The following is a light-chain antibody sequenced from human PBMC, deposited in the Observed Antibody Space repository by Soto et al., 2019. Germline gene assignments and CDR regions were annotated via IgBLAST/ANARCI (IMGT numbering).Light chain of an antibody. J-gene: IGLJ2*01. CDR2: ANN. CDR3: CTWESSLNSGV. V-gene: IGLV1-51*01. Sequence: QSVLTQPPSVSAAPGQKVTIYCSGSSSNIANNVVSWYQQLPGTAPKFLIYANNKRPSGIPDRFSGSKSGTSATLGITGLQTGDERDYYCCTWESSLNSGVFGGGTKLTVL. CDR1: SSNIANNV.